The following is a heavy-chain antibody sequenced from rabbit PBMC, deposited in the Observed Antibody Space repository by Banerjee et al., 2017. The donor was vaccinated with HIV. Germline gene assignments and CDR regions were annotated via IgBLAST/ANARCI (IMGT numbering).Heavy chain of an antibody. Sequence: QEQLKETGGGLVQPGGSLTLSCKASGFDFSSNAMCWVRQAPGKGLEWIACINTSTGNTVYASWAKGRFTISKTSSTTVTLQMTSLTAADTATYFCARDLAGVIGWNFNLWGPGTLV. CDR1: GFDFSSNA. CDR2: INTSTGNT. J-gene: IGHJ4*01. D-gene: IGHD4-1*01. CDR3: ARDLAGVIGWNFNL. V-gene: IGHV1S45*01.